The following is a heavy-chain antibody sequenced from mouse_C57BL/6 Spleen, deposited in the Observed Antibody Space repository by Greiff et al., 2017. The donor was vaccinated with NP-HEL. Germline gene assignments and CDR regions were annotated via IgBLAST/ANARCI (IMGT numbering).Heavy chain of an antibody. CDR1: GYTFTSYW. CDR2: IDPSDSYT. Sequence: VQLQQPGAELVMPGASVKLSCKASGYTFTSYWMHWVKQRPGQGLEWIGEIDPSDSYTNYNQKFKGKSTLTVDKSSSTAYMQLSSLTSEDSAVYYCARSHSNYVTSFVWGTGTTVTVSS. D-gene: IGHD2-5*01. CDR3: ARSHSNYVTSFV. V-gene: IGHV1-69*01. J-gene: IGHJ1*03.